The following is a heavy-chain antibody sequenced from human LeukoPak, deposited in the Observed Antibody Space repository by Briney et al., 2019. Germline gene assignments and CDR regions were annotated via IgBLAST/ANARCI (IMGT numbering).Heavy chain of an antibody. CDR3: ARALTTTGRDY. CDR2: IFYSGST. CDR1: GASIGSGGYY. V-gene: IGHV4-31*03. J-gene: IGHJ4*02. Sequence: SETLSLTCTVSGASIGSGGYYWSWIRQHTGKGLEWIGCIFYSGSTFYNPSLKSRVTISVDTSKNQFSLKLSSVTAADTAVYYCARALTTTGRDYWGQGTLVTVYS. D-gene: IGHD4-17*01.